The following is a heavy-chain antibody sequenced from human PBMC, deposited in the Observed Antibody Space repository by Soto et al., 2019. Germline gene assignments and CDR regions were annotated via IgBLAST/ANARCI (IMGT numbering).Heavy chain of an antibody. D-gene: IGHD3-3*01. CDR1: GYTFTSFA. CDR3: ARDGYVLRFLEWLSTHAFDI. CDR2: VNGGNGNT. J-gene: IGHJ3*02. Sequence: ASVKVSCKASGYTFTSFAIHWVRQDPGQRLEWMGWVNGGNGNTKYSQKFQGRVTMTRDTSATTAYMELSSLRSDDTAVYYCARDGYVLRFLEWLSTHAFDIWGQGTMVTVSS. V-gene: IGHV1-3*01.